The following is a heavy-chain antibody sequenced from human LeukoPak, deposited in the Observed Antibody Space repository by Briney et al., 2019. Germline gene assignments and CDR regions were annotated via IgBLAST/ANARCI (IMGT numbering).Heavy chain of an antibody. V-gene: IGHV5-51*01. D-gene: IGHD5-24*01. Sequence: GQSLNISCKGTGYTFTSYWIGWVRQMRGKGLEWMGIIYPCHSVTRYSPSFQGQVTISADKSLSTAYLQWSSLKPSDTAMYYCARRGGGYNLNFDYWGQGTLVTVSS. CDR1: GYTFTSYW. CDR3: ARRGGGYNLNFDY. J-gene: IGHJ4*02. CDR2: IYPCHSVT.